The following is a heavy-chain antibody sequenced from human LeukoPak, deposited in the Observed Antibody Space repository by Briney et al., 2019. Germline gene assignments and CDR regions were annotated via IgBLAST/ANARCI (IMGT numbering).Heavy chain of an antibody. V-gene: IGHV3-23*01. CDR3: ARDSITMVRGVSLH. J-gene: IGHJ4*02. CDR2: ISGSGGST. D-gene: IGHD3-10*01. CDR1: GFTFRDYW. Sequence: GGSLRLSCEASGFTFRDYWMTWVRQAPGKGLEWVSAISGSGGSTYYADSVKGRFTISRDNSKNTLYLQMNSLRAEDTAVYYCARDSITMVRGVSLHWGQGTLVTVSS.